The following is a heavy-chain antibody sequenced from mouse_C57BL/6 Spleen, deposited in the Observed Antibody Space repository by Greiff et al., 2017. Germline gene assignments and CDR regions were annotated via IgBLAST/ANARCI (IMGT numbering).Heavy chain of an antibody. CDR1: GFTFSDYG. J-gene: IGHJ1*03. CDR2: ISSGSSTI. V-gene: IGHV5-17*01. D-gene: IGHD4-1*01. CDR3: ARGDWDVGYFDV. Sequence: EVKLVESGGGLVKPGGSLKLSCAASGFTFSDYGMHWVRQAPEKGLEWVAYISSGSSTIYYADTVKGRFTISRDNAKNTLFLQMTSLRSEDTAMYYCARGDWDVGYFDVWGTGTTVTVSS.